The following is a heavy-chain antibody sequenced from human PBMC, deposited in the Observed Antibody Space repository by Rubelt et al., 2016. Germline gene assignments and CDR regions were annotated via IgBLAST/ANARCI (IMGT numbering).Heavy chain of an antibody. Sequence: VQSGAEVKKPGASVKISCKASGYTFTSFYMHWVRQVPGQGLEWMGRVNPSGGSTAYAQKFKGRVTMTRDTSISTAYMELSRLRSDDTAVYYCARVAENSGYAFFDYWGQGTLVTVSS. CDR3: ARVAENSGYAFFDY. D-gene: IGHD5-12*01. CDR1: GYTFTSFY. J-gene: IGHJ4*02. V-gene: IGHV1-46*01. CDR2: VNPSGGST.